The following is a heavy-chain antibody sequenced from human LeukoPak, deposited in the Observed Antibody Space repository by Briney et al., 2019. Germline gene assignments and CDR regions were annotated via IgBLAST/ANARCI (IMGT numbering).Heavy chain of an antibody. CDR3: ARSITSSWYGDFQH. V-gene: IGHV4-59*01. J-gene: IGHJ1*01. Sequence: SETLSLTCTVSGGSMSGYFWSWIRQPPAQGLELIGYIYYSGSTNYNPSLKSRVTISVDTSKNQFSLKLSSVTAADTAVYYCARSITSSWYGDFQHWGQGTLVSVSS. D-gene: IGHD6-13*01. CDR1: GGSMSGYF. CDR2: IYYSGST.